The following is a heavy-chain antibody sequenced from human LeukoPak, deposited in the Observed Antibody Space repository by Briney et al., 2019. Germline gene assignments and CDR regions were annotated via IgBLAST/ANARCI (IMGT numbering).Heavy chain of an antibody. CDR3: ASIVVVVAATPGWDFFDY. CDR1: GFTFSTYG. D-gene: IGHD2-15*01. CDR2: IPYDGFNK. Sequence: SGGSLRLSCAASGFTFSTYGMHWVRQAPGKGLEWVAFIPYDGFNKYYADSVKGRFTISRDNSKNTLYLQMNSLRAEDTAVYYCASIVVVVAATPGWDFFDYWGQGTLVTVSS. V-gene: IGHV3-30*02. J-gene: IGHJ4*02.